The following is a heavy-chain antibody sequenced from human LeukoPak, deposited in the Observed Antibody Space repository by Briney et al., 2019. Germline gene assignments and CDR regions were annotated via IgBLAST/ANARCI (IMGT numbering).Heavy chain of an antibody. CDR2: INHVGSEE. D-gene: IGHD1-26*01. Sequence: VGSLRLSCAASVFSFSTYYMSWVRQAPGEGLEWVANINHVGSEENYVGSVKGRFTISRDNAKNSRFLQMDSLRVEDTAVYYCARDIGHLDCWGQGALVTVSS. V-gene: IGHV3-7*01. CDR3: ARDIGHLDC. J-gene: IGHJ4*02. CDR1: VFSFSTYY.